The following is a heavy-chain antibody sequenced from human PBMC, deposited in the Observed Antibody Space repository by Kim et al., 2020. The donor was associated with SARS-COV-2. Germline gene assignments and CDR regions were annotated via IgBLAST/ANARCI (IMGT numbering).Heavy chain of an antibody. Sequence: SETLSLTCTVSGGSISSYYWSWIRQPPGKGLEWIGYIYYSGSTNYNPSLKSRVTISVDTSKNQFSLKLSSVTAADTAVYYCARGIEMSTITPYFYYLGQRTLVTVSS. CDR2: IYYSGST. V-gene: IGHV4-59*01. CDR3: ARGIEMSTITPYFYY. CDR1: GGSISSYY. J-gene: IGHJ4*02. D-gene: IGHD5-12*01.